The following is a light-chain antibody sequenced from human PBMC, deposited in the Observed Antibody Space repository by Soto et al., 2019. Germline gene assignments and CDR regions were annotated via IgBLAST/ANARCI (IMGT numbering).Light chain of an antibody. CDR3: QQYGGSPGT. J-gene: IGKJ1*01. V-gene: IGKV3-20*01. Sequence: ELVLTQSPGTLSLSPGERTTLSCRASQSVSSSHLAWYQQKRGQDPRLLFYGASRRASGIPDRFSGSGSGTDFTLTISRLEPEDFAVYYCQQYGGSPGTFGQGTKVEIK. CDR1: QSVSSSH. CDR2: GAS.